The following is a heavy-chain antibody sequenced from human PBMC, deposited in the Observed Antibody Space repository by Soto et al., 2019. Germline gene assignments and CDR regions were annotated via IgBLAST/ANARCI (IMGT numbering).Heavy chain of an antibody. J-gene: IGHJ6*02. Sequence: GGSLTLSCAASGFTFSSYAMSWVRQAPGKGLEWVSAISGSGGSTYYADSVKGRFTISRDNSKNTLYLQMNSLRAEDTAVYYCAKGLTSDSSGYHKVPPYYYYYGMDVWGQGTTVTVSS. CDR3: AKGLTSDSSGYHKVPPYYYYYGMDV. D-gene: IGHD3-22*01. V-gene: IGHV3-23*01. CDR2: ISGSGGST. CDR1: GFTFSSYA.